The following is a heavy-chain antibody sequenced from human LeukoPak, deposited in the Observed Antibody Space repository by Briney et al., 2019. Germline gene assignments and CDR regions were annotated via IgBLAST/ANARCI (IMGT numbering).Heavy chain of an antibody. CDR1: GSSMSSYY. D-gene: IGHD2-15*01. Sequence: SETLSLTCTVSGSSMSSYYWSWIRQPPGKGLEWIGYIYYSGSTNYNPSLKSRVTISVDTSKNQFSLKLSSVTAADTAVYYCASAPYCSGGSCLEEDAFDIWGQGTMVTVSS. J-gene: IGHJ3*02. CDR3: ASAPYCSGGSCLEEDAFDI. CDR2: IYYSGST. V-gene: IGHV4-59*01.